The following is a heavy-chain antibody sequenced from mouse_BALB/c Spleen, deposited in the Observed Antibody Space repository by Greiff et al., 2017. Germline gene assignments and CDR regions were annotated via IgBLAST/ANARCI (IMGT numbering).Heavy chain of an antibody. J-gene: IGHJ2*01. D-gene: IGHD4-1*01. Sequence: EVKVVESGGGLVKPGGSLKLSCAASGFTFSSYAMSWVRQTPEKRLEWVATISSGGSYTYYPDSVKGRFTISRDNAKNTLYLQMSSLRSEDTAMYYCARHWDYFDYWGQGTTLTVSS. CDR2: ISSGGSYT. V-gene: IGHV5-9-3*01. CDR3: ARHWDYFDY. CDR1: GFTFSSYA.